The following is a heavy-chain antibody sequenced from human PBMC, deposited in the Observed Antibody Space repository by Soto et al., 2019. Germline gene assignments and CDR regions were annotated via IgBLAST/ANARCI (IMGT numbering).Heavy chain of an antibody. CDR1: RFIVTSDY. V-gene: IGHV3-53*01. Sequence: EVQLVESGGGLIQPGKSLRLSCEASRFIVTSDYMSWVRQASGKGLEGVSVIFSGGNTYYADSVKGRFTISRDYSKNTLFLQMNSLRAEDTAVYYCARGGDYCRGGRCYPHEFDPWGQGTLVTVSS. D-gene: IGHD2-15*01. CDR2: IFSGGNT. CDR3: ARGGDYCRGGRCYPHEFDP. J-gene: IGHJ5*02.